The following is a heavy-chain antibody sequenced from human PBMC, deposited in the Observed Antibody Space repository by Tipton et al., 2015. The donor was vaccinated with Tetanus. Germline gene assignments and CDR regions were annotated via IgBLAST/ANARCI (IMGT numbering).Heavy chain of an antibody. CDR3: ARDHRPTSRGSESYYYYGLDV. J-gene: IGHJ6*02. CDR2: ISGTGKYI. CDR1: GFTFSSYG. V-gene: IGHV3-21*06. D-gene: IGHD3-10*01. Sequence: GSLRLSCAASGFTFSSYGMHWVRQAPGKGLERVSSISGTGKYIYYADSVKGRFTISRDNAKNSLSLEMNSLRADDTAVYYCARDHRPTSRGSESYYYYGLDVWGQGTTVTVSS.